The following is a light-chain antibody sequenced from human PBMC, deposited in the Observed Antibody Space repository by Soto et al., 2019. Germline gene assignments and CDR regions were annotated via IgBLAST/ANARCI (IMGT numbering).Light chain of an antibody. Sequence: QSVLPQPPSASGSPGQSVTISCTGTSSDVGAYDYVSWYQQHPGKAPKLMIYEINKRPSGVPDRSSGSKSGNTASLTVSGLQAEDEDDYYCSSFAGSNNFPYVFGTGTRSPS. CDR1: SSDVGAYDY. CDR2: EIN. J-gene: IGLJ1*01. CDR3: SSFAGSNNFPYV. V-gene: IGLV2-8*01.